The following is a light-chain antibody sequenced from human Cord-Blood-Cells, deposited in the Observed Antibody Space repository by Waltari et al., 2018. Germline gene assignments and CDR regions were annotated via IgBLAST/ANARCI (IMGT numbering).Light chain of an antibody. CDR3: CSYAGSSTYV. V-gene: IGLV2-23*01. J-gene: IGLJ1*01. CDR1: SSDVGRYNL. CDR2: EGS. Sequence: QSALTQPASASGSPGQSITISCTGTSSDVGRYNLVSWYQQPPGKAPKLMIYEGSKRPSGVSNRFSGSKSGNTASLTISGLQAEDEADYYCCSYAGSSTYVFGTGTKVTVL.